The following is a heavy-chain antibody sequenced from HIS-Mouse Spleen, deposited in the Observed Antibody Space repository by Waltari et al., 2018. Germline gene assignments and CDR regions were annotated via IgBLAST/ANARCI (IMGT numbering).Heavy chain of an antibody. Sequence: QLQLQQWGAGLLKPSETLSLTCAVYGGSFSGYYWSWIRQPPGKGLEWIGEINHSGSTNYNPSLKSRVTISVDTSKNQFSLKLSSVTAADTAVYYCAREEQTQYYFDYWGQGTLVTVSS. CDR3: AREEQTQYYFDY. V-gene: IGHV4-34*01. D-gene: IGHD1-26*01. J-gene: IGHJ4*02. CDR2: INHSGST. CDR1: GGSFSGYY.